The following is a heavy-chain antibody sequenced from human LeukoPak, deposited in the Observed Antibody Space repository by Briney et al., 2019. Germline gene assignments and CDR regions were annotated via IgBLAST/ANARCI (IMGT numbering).Heavy chain of an antibody. CDR1: GFTFSSYS. CDR3: AVRGVPAAIGYYYYGMDV. CDR2: ISSSSSYI. D-gene: IGHD2-2*01. J-gene: IGHJ6*02. Sequence: GGSLRLSCAASGFTFSSYSMNWVRQAPGKGLEGVSSISSSSSYIYYADSVKGRFTISRDNAKNSLYLQMNSLRAEDTAVYYCAVRGVPAAIGYYYYGMDVWGQGTTVTVSS. V-gene: IGHV3-21*01.